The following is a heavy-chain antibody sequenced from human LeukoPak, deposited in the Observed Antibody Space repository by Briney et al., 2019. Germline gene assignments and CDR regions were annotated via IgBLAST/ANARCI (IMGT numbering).Heavy chain of an antibody. J-gene: IGHJ4*02. CDR2: ISTDGVTT. D-gene: IGHD3-9*01. CDR3: AKGAISTIFDY. Sequence: GGSLRLSCAASGFTFSSYALSWVRQAPGKGLEWISAISTDGVTTYYADSVKGRFTISRDNSKDTLYLQMNSLRVEDTAVYYCAKGAISTIFDYWGQGTRVTVSS. V-gene: IGHV3-23*01. CDR1: GFTFSSYA.